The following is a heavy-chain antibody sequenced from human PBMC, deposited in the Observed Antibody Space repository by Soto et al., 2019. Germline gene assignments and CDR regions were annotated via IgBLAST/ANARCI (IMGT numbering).Heavy chain of an antibody. J-gene: IGHJ6*03. D-gene: IGHD3-3*01. CDR2: ISGSGGST. V-gene: IGHV3-23*01. Sequence: GGSLRLSCAASGFTFSSYAMSWVRQAPGKGLEWVSAISGSGGSTYYADSVKGRFTISRDNSKNTLYLQMNSLRAEDTAVYYCAKAANYTDWDYYYYYMDVWGKGTTVTVSS. CDR3: AKAANYTDWDYYYYYMDV. CDR1: GFTFSSYA.